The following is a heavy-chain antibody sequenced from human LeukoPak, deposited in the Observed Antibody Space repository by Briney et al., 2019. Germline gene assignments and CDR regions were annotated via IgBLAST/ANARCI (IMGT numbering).Heavy chain of an antibody. J-gene: IGHJ4*02. Sequence: RASVKVSCKASGYTFTSYAMHWVRQAPGQRLEWMGWINAGNGNTKYSQKFQGRVTITRDTSASTAYMELSSLRSEDTAVYYCARVDAGSLIWSGYYTFDYWGQGTLVTVSS. CDR2: INAGNGNT. D-gene: IGHD3-3*01. CDR1: GYTFTSYA. V-gene: IGHV1-3*01. CDR3: ARVDAGSLIWSGYYTFDY.